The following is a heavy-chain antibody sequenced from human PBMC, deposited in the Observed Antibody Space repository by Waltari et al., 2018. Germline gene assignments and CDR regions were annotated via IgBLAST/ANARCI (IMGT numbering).Heavy chain of an antibody. D-gene: IGHD2-21*02. J-gene: IGHJ5*02. CDR3: ARGGGGDWEWFDP. Sequence: QVQLQESGPSLVKPSETLSLLCSVPGGPIVTYYWSWLRQPPGKGLDWIGYIYYTGSTNFNPSLKSRVTMSVDTSKNQFSLKLSSVTAADTAFYYCARGGGGDWEWFDPWGQGTLVTVSS. V-gene: IGHV4-59*01. CDR2: IYYTGST. CDR1: GGPIVTYY.